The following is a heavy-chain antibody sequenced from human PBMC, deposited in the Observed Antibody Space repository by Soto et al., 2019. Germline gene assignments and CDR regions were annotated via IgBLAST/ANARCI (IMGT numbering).Heavy chain of an antibody. D-gene: IGHD2-2*01. CDR1: GYSFTSYW. Sequence: GESLKISCKGSGYSFTSYWIAWVRQMPGKGLEWMGVIYPGDSDARYRPSFKGQVTISADASISTVYLQWSSMKAADTAIYYCARPIIEYQYYFGMDVWGQGTTVTVSS. J-gene: IGHJ6*02. V-gene: IGHV5-51*01. CDR3: ARPIIEYQYYFGMDV. CDR2: IYPGDSDA.